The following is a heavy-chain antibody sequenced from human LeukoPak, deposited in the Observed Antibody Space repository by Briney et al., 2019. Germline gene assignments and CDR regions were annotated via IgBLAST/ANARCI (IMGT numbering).Heavy chain of an antibody. J-gene: IGHJ6*02. V-gene: IGHV4-61*01. CDR1: GGSLSSRSDY. D-gene: IGHD2-21*02. CDR3: ARDYCGGDCYYYFGMHV. CDR2: TFSSGDS. Sequence: SETLSLTCTVSGGSLSSRSDYWSSIPQPPGKGLEWIGYTFSSGDSKYNPSLKSRVAISIDTSRHQFSLKLRSVTVADTAGYYCARDYCGGDCYYYFGMHVWGQGTAVTVSS.